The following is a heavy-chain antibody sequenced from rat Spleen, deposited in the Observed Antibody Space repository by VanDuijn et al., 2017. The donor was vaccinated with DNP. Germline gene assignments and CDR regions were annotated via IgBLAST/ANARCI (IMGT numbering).Heavy chain of an antibody. CDR2: ISYDASST. J-gene: IGHJ2*01. V-gene: IGHV5-7*01. CDR3: ARWFNSGYYFDY. CDR1: GFTFSDYN. D-gene: IGHD4-3*01. Sequence: EVHLVESGGGLVQPGRSLKLSCAASGFTFSDYNMAWVRQAPKKGLEWVTTISYDASSTYYRDSVKGRFTISRDNAKTTLYLQMNSLRSEDMATYYCARWFNSGYYFDYWGQGVMVTVSS.